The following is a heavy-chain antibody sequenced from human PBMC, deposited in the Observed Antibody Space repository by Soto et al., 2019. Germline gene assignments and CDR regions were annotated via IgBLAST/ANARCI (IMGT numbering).Heavy chain of an antibody. CDR2: ISGSGGST. V-gene: IGHV3-23*01. D-gene: IGHD6-19*01. Sequence: AISGSGGSTYYADSVKGRFTISRDNSKNTLYLQMNSLRAEDTAVYYCAKAPYSSGWYNLDIWGQGTMVTVSS. CDR3: AKAPYSSGWYNLDI. J-gene: IGHJ3*02.